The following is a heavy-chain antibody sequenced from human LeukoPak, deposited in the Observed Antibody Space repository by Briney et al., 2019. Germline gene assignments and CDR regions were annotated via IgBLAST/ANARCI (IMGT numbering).Heavy chain of an antibody. Sequence: SETLSLTCTVAAGSISSGSYYWGWLRQPAGKGLEWIGRIYTSGSSNYNPSLRSRVTISVDTSKNQFSLKLSSVTAADTAVYYCARVMGSGSYRSFDYWGQGTLVTVSS. V-gene: IGHV4-61*02. D-gene: IGHD1-26*01. CDR3: ARVMGSGSYRSFDY. J-gene: IGHJ4*02. CDR2: IYTSGSS. CDR1: AGSISSGSYY.